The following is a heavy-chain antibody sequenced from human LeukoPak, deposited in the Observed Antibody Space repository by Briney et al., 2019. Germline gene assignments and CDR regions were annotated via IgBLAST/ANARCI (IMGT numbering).Heavy chain of an antibody. V-gene: IGHV3-30*04. J-gene: IGHJ3*02. CDR2: ISCDGSNK. CDR3: AKAGTMIRGGPDSFDI. CDR1: GFTFSSYA. Sequence: PGSSLRLFCAASGFTFSSYAMHWVREAPGKGLEWVAVISCDGSNKDYAATEKGRFTSSRDMSKNTLYLQMSSLRAEDTAVYHCAKAGTMIRGGPDSFDIWGQGTMVTVSS. D-gene: IGHD3-10*01.